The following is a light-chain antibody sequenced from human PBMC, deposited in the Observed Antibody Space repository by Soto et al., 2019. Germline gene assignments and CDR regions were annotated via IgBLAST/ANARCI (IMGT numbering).Light chain of an antibody. CDR2: DAS. CDR3: QQRNNWPIT. V-gene: IGKV3-11*01. Sequence: IVLTQSPATLSVSPGERATLSCRASQSVSSYLAWYQQKPGQAPRLLIYDASNRATGIPVRFSVSGSGTDCTLTISSLETEDFALYYCQQRNNWPITFGQGTRLEIK. J-gene: IGKJ5*01. CDR1: QSVSSY.